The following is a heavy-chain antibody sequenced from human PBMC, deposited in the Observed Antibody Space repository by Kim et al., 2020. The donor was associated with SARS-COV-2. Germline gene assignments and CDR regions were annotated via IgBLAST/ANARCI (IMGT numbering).Heavy chain of an antibody. CDR2: INVGNGNT. Sequence: ASVKVSCKASGYTFTSYAMHWVRQAPGQRLEWMGWINVGNGNTKYSQKFQGRVTITRDTSASTAYMELSSLRYEDTAVYYCARIYCSGGSCYSSSWYFDLWGRGTLVTVSS. CDR1: GYTFTSYA. J-gene: IGHJ2*01. CDR3: ARIYCSGGSCYSSSWYFDL. D-gene: IGHD2-15*01. V-gene: IGHV1-3*01.